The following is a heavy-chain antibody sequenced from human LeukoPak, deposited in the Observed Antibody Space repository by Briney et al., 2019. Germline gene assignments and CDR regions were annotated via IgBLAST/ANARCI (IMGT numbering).Heavy chain of an antibody. CDR1: GFIFRRYA. CDR3: AKGVAIVVVPAAID. CDR2: ISGSGDST. D-gene: IGHD2-2*01. J-gene: IGHJ4*02. V-gene: IGHV3-23*01. Sequence: PGGSLRLSCAASGFIFRRYAMNWVRQAPGKGLEWVSAISGSGDSTYYADSVKGRFTISRDNSKNTLYMRMNSLRVEDTAVYYCAKGVAIVVVPAAIDWGQGTLVTVSS.